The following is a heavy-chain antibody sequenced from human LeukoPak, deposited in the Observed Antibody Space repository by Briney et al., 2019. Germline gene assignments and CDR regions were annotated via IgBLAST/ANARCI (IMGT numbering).Heavy chain of an antibody. CDR3: ARTGYYGSGSYYPLDY. D-gene: IGHD3-10*01. CDR1: GYTFTCYY. CDR2: INPSGGST. Sequence: GASVKVSCKASGYTFTCYYMHWVRQAPGQGLEWMGIINPSGGSTSYAQKFQGRVTMTRDTSTSTVYMELSSLRSEDTAVYYCARTGYYGSGSYYPLDYWGQGTLVTVSS. V-gene: IGHV1-46*01. J-gene: IGHJ4*02.